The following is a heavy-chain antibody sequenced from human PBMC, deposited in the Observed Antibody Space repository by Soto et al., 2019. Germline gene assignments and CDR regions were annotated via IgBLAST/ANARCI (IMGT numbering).Heavy chain of an antibody. J-gene: IGHJ4*02. V-gene: IGHV3-23*01. CDR2: ISGSGGST. CDR1: GFTFSSYA. D-gene: IGHD2-15*01. Sequence: HGGSLRLSCAASGFTFSSYAMSWVRQAPGKGLEWVSAISGSGGSTYYADSVKGRFTISRDNSKNTLYLQMNSLRAEDTAVYYCANSAVRVSKYYFDYWGQGTLVTVSS. CDR3: ANSAVRVSKYYFDY.